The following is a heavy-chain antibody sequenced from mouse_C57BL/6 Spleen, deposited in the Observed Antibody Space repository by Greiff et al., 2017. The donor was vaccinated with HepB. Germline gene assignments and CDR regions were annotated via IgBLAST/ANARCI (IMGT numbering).Heavy chain of an antibody. V-gene: IGHV1-52*01. CDR1: GYTFTSYW. Sequence: QLQQPGAELVRPGSSVKLSCKASGYTFTSYWMHWVKQRPIQGLEWIGNIDPSDSETHYNQKFKDKATLTVDKSSSTAYMQLSSLTSEDSAVYYCARSILGGYYFDYWGQGTTLTVSS. CDR3: ARSILGGYYFDY. J-gene: IGHJ2*01. D-gene: IGHD1-1*02. CDR2: IDPSDSET.